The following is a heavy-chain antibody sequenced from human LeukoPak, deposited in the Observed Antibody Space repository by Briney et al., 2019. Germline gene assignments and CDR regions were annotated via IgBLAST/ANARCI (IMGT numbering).Heavy chain of an antibody. J-gene: IGHJ4*02. Sequence: PSETLSLTCTVSGGSISNSYWTWIRQPAGGGLEWIGRIYTSGSTNYNPSLESRVTISVDTSKSQFSLNLKSITAAGTAVYYCARQVDTAMIPRYYFDYWGQGTLVTVSS. CDR3: ARQVDTAMIPRYYFDY. CDR1: GGSISNSY. V-gene: IGHV4-4*07. D-gene: IGHD5-18*01. CDR2: IYTSGST.